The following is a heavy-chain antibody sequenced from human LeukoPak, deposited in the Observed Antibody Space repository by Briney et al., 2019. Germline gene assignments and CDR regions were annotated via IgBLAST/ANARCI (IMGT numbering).Heavy chain of an antibody. J-gene: IGHJ4*02. CDR3: ARGCGGGPGCYILDY. Sequence: GGSLRLSCAASGFTFSSFGMHWVRQAPGKGLEWEAIIWSDVSNEVYIESVKGRFTISRDNSKNTLYLHMNSLRGEDTAMYFCARGCGGGPGCYILDYWGQGTLATVSS. CDR2: IWSDVSNE. CDR1: GFTFSSFG. D-gene: IGHD2-15*01. V-gene: IGHV3-33*01.